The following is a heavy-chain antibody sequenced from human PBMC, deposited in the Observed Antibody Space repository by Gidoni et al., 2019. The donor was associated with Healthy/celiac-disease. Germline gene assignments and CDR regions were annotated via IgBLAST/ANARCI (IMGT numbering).Heavy chain of an antibody. CDR2: IIPIFGTA. Sequence: QVQLVQSGAEVKKPGSSVKVSCKASGGTFSSYAISWVRQAPGQGLEWMGGIIPIFGTATYAQKFQGRVTITADESTSTAYMELSSLRSEDTAVYYCARNGNYDILTGIYYYYMDVWGKGTTVTVSS. V-gene: IGHV1-69*01. D-gene: IGHD3-9*01. CDR1: GGTFSSYA. J-gene: IGHJ6*03. CDR3: ARNGNYDILTGIYYYYMDV.